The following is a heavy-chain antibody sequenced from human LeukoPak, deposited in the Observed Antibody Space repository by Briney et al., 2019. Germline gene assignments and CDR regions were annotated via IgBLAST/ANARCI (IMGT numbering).Heavy chain of an antibody. CDR1: GFTFSSYG. V-gene: IGHV3-30*18. J-gene: IGHJ5*02. Sequence: GRSLRLSCAASGFTFSSYGMHWARQAPGKGLEWVAVISYDGGNKYYADSVKGRFTISRDNSKNTLYLQMNSLRAEDTAVYYCAKDGFYSSGWPNWFDPWGQGTLVTVSS. D-gene: IGHD6-19*01. CDR2: ISYDGGNK. CDR3: AKDGFYSSGWPNWFDP.